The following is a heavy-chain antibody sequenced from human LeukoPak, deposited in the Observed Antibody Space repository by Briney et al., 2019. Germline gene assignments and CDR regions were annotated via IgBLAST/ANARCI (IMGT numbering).Heavy chain of an antibody. CDR2: INPSGSST. V-gene: IGHV1-46*01. CDR1: GYSFTSHY. J-gene: IGHJ5*02. CDR3: ARDNPVGDIAWWFDP. Sequence: ASVKVSCKASGYSFTSHYMHWVRQAPGQGLEWMGLINPSGSSTLYAQKFQGRATMTRDMSTTTDHMELSSLRYEDTAVYYCARDNPVGDIAWWFDPWGQGTLVTVSS. D-gene: IGHD3-16*02.